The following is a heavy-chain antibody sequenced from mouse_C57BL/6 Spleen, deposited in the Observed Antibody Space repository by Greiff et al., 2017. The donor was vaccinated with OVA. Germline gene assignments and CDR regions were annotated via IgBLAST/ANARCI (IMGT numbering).Heavy chain of an antibody. D-gene: IGHD1-1*01. CDR2: IYPGDGDT. V-gene: IGHV1-82*01. CDR1: GYAFSSSW. J-gene: IGHJ1*03. CDR3: ARHGDGSRDWYFDV. Sequence: VKLQESGPELVKPGASVKISCKASGYAFSSSWMNWVKQRPGKGLEWIGRIYPGDGDTNYNGKFKGKATLTADKSSSTAYMQLSSLTSEDSAVYFCARHGDGSRDWYFDVWGTGTTVTVSS.